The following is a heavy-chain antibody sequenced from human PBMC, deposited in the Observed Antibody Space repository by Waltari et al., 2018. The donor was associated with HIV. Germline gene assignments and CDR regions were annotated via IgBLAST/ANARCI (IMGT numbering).Heavy chain of an antibody. J-gene: IGHJ2*01. V-gene: IGHV4-39*01. CDR3: ARRPHGYFDL. CDR2: IYYSGST. Sequence: PGLVKQWIGIIYYSGSTYYNPSLKSRVTISVDTSRNQFSLKLTSVTAADTAVYYCARRPHGYFDLWGRGTLVTVSS.